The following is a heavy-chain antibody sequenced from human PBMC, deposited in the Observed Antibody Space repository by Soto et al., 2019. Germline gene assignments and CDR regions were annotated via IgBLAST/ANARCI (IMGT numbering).Heavy chain of an antibody. D-gene: IGHD3-16*01. Sequence: ASVKVSCKASGFSFTGYYIHWLRQAPGQGLEWMGWINAHSGGTEYAQKFQGRVTLTRDTSIATAYLTLTSLTSDDTALYYCAKDLTRKPAYWFDPWGQGTLVTVSS. CDR2: INAHSGGT. CDR1: GFSFTGYY. V-gene: IGHV1-2*02. CDR3: AKDLTRKPAYWFDP. J-gene: IGHJ5*02.